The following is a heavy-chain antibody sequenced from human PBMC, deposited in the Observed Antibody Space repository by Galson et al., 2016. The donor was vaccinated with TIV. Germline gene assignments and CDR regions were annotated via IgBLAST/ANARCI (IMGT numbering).Heavy chain of an antibody. CDR3: AKAGAVLRYFDWLFDAFDI. CDR1: GYTFTSYD. D-gene: IGHD3-9*01. V-gene: IGHV1-8*01. CDR2: INPHSGRT. Sequence: SVKVSCKASGYTFTSYDINWLRQAPGQGPEWMGWINPHSGRTGYAQKFQGRIIMTRDTSISTAYMELSSLRSEDTAVYYCAKAGAVLRYFDWLFDAFDIWGQGTMVAVSS. J-gene: IGHJ3*02.